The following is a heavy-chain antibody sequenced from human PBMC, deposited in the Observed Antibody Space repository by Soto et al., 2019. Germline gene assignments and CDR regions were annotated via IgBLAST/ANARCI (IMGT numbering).Heavy chain of an antibody. D-gene: IGHD3-10*01. CDR1: GGSISSGGYY. Sequence: QVQLQESGPGLVKPSQTLSLTRTVSGGSISSGGYYWSWIRQHPGKGLEWIGYIYYTGSTYYNPSLKSRVTISVDTSKNEFSLKLSSVAAADTAVYYCARPMVRGVSFHGMDVWGQGTTVIVSS. V-gene: IGHV4-31*03. CDR3: ARPMVRGVSFHGMDV. CDR2: IYYTGST. J-gene: IGHJ6*02.